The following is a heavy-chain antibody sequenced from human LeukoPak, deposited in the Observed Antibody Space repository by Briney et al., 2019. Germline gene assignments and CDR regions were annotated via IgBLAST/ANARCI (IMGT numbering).Heavy chain of an antibody. CDR2: TYYRSRWFN. CDR1: GDSISSNIAD. J-gene: IGHJ3*02. D-gene: IGHD5-18*01. CDR3: ARATAMITGAFDI. V-gene: IGHV6-1*01. Sequence: SQTLSLTCVISGDSISSNIADWNWVRQSPARGLEWLGRTYYRSRWFNDYAPSMKSRRIINPDTSKNEFSLQLSSVTPEDTAVYYCARATAMITGAFDIWGQGTMVSVSA.